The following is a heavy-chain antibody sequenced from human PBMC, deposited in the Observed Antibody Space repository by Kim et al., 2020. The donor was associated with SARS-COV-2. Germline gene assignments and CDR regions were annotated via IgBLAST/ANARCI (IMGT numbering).Heavy chain of an antibody. CDR1: GDSVSTDIG. CDR2: TYYRSKWNK. V-gene: IGHV6-1*01. D-gene: IGHD5-12*01. J-gene: IGHJ4*02. Sequence: TLSLTCAIFGDSVSTDIGWNWIRQSPSRGLEWLGTTYYRSKWNKDYAVSVKSRITINSDTSKNQFSLQLHSVTAEDTAVYYCAKGWLKGGFDYWGQGIL. CDR3: AKGWLKGGFDY.